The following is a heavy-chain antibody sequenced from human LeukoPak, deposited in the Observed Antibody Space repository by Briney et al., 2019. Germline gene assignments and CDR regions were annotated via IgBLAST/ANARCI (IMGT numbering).Heavy chain of an antibody. Sequence: SVKVSCKASGGTFSSYAISWVRQAPGQGLEWMGGIIPIFGTANYAQKFQGRVTITADESTSTAYMELSSLRSEDTAVYYCARVGALGYCSSTSCYQPFDYWGQGTLVTVSS. CDR2: IIPIFGTA. J-gene: IGHJ4*02. D-gene: IGHD2-2*01. CDR1: GGTFSSYA. CDR3: ARVGALGYCSSTSCYQPFDY. V-gene: IGHV1-69*13.